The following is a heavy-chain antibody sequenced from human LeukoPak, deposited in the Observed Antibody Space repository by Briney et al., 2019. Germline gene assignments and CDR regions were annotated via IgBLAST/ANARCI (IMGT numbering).Heavy chain of an antibody. Sequence: PSDTLSLTCTVSGGSISNYYWHWIRQPPGKGLEWIGYIYYTGSTNYNPSLKSRVTMSVDTSKNQFSLNLKSVTPEDTAVYYCARNLIPEQLVLNFWGQGTLVTVSS. J-gene: IGHJ4*02. CDR3: ARNLIPEQLVLNF. V-gene: IGHV4-59*07. D-gene: IGHD6-13*01. CDR2: IYYTGST. CDR1: GGSISNYY.